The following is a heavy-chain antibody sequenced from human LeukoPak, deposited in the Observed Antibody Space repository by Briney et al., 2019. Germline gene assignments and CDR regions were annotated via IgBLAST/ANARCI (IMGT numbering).Heavy chain of an antibody. D-gene: IGHD6-13*01. Sequence: PSETLSLTFAVYGGSFSGFYWSWLRQPPGKGLEWIGEINHSGSTNYNPSLKSRVTISVDTSKNQFSLRLNSVTAADTAVYYCATRPDIPAASPGWFDPWGQGTLVTVSS. CDR1: GGSFSGFY. J-gene: IGHJ5*02. CDR3: ATRPDIPAASPGWFDP. V-gene: IGHV4-34*01. CDR2: INHSGST.